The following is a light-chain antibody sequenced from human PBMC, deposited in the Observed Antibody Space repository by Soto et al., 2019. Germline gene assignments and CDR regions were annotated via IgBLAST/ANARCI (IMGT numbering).Light chain of an antibody. J-gene: IGKJ2*01. CDR1: QSVSSNY. CDR3: QLYVNSPYT. CDR2: GAS. Sequence: EIVLTQSPGTLSLSPGERATLSCRASQSVSSNYLAWYQHKPGQAPRLLIHGASNRATGIPDRFSGSGSGTDFTLIISRLEPEDFAVYFCQLYVNSPYTFGQGTKLEIK. V-gene: IGKV3-20*01.